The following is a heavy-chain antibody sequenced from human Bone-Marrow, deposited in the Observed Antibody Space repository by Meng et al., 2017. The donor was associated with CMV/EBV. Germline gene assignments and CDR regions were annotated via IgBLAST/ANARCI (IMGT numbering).Heavy chain of an antibody. J-gene: IGHJ4*02. CDR1: GFTFSSYW. D-gene: IGHD5-12*01. CDR2: IKQDGSEK. V-gene: IGHV3-7*01. Sequence: GESLKISCAASGFTFSSYWMSWVRQAPGKGLEWVANIKQDGSEKYYVDSVKGRFTISRDNAKNSLYLQMNSLRAEDTAVYHCARDQNGYDLFDYWGQGTLVTVSS. CDR3: ARDQNGYDLFDY.